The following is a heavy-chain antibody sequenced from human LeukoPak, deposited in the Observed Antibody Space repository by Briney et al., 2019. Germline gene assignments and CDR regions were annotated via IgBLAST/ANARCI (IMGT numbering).Heavy chain of an antibody. J-gene: IGHJ4*02. CDR1: GYTFTIYY. V-gene: IGHV1-2*02. D-gene: IGHD2-15*01. CDR2: INPNSGGT. CDR3: ARALDHSGGGYLYYFDY. Sequence: ASVKVSCKASGYTFTIYYMHWVRQAPGQGLEWMGWINPNSGGTNYAQKFQGRVTMTRDTSISTAYMELSRLRSDDTAVYYCARALDHSGGGYLYYFDYWGQGTLVTVSS.